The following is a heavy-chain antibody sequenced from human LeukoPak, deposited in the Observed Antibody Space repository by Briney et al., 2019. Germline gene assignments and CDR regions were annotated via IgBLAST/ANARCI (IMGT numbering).Heavy chain of an antibody. CDR2: IYHSGST. V-gene: IGHV4-59*12. CDR1: GGSISSYY. J-gene: IGHJ6*03. Sequence: SETLSLTCTVSGGSISSYYWSWIRRPPGKGLEWIGYIYHSGSTYYNPSLKSRVTISVDRSKNQFSLKLSSVTAADTAVYYCARVMGYCSSTSCYGEDYYYYMDVWGRGTTVTVSS. D-gene: IGHD2-2*01. CDR3: ARVMGYCSSTSCYGEDYYYYMDV.